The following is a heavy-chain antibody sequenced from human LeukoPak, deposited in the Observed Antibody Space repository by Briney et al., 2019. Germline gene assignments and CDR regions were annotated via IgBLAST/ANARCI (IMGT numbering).Heavy chain of an antibody. J-gene: IGHJ6*03. D-gene: IGHD3-10*01. Sequence: ASVKVSCKASGYTFTGYYMHWVRQAPGQGLEWMGWINPNSGGTNYAQKFQGRVTMTRDMSTSTVYMELSSLRSEDTAVYYCARDVIWFGELLHDHYYYYMDVWGKGTTVTVSS. V-gene: IGHV1-2*02. CDR2: INPNSGGT. CDR3: ARDVIWFGELLHDHYYYYMDV. CDR1: GYTFTGYY.